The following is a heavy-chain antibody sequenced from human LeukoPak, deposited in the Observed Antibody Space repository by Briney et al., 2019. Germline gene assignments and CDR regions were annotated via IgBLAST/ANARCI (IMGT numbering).Heavy chain of an antibody. J-gene: IGHJ4*02. V-gene: IGHV3-21*01. CDR2: ISSSSSYI. D-gene: IGHD3-22*01. CDR3: ARDGSGYSDPVDY. Sequence: AGGSLRLSCAASGFTFSSYTMDWVRQAPGKGLEWVSSISSSSSYIYYADSVKGRFTISRHNAKNSLFLQMNSLRAEDSAVYYCARDGSGYSDPVDYWGQGTLVTVSS. CDR1: GFTFSSYT.